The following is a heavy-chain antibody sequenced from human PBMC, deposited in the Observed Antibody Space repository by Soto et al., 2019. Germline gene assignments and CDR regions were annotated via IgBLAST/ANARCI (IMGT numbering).Heavy chain of an antibody. CDR1: GGTFSSYA. Sequence: QVQLVQSGAEVQKPGSSVKVSCKASGGTFSSYAISWVRQAPGQGLEWMGGIIPIFGTANYAQKFQGRVTITADESTSTAYMELSSLRSEDTAVYYCARGITMVRGVIIPPHYYYYGMDVWGQGTTVTVSS. V-gene: IGHV1-69*01. D-gene: IGHD3-10*01. CDR2: IIPIFGTA. J-gene: IGHJ6*02. CDR3: ARGITMVRGVIIPPHYYYYGMDV.